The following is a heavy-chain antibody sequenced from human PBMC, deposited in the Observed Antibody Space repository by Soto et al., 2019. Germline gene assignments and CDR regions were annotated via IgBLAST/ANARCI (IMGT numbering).Heavy chain of an antibody. D-gene: IGHD3-16*01. J-gene: IGHJ6*02. CDR3: ARGGLVGSYYYGMDV. Sequence: SETLFLTCTVSGGSISSGDYYWSWIRQPPGKGLEWIGYIYYSGSTYYNPSLKSRVTISVDTSKNQFSLELSSVTAADTAVYYCARGGLVGSYYYGMDVWGQGTTVTV. V-gene: IGHV4-30-4*01. CDR1: GGSISSGDYY. CDR2: IYYSGST.